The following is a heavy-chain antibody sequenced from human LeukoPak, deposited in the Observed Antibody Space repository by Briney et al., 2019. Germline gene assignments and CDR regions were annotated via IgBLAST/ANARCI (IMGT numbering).Heavy chain of an antibody. CDR1: GYSFTSYW. Sequence: GESLKIFCKGYGYSFTSYWIGWVRQMPGKGLEWMGIINPGDSDTRYSPSFQGQVTISADKSISTAYLQWSSLKASDTAMYYCARLGLQRYYYYYYYMDVWGKGTTVTVSS. CDR2: INPGDSDT. V-gene: IGHV5-51*01. D-gene: IGHD5-18*01. CDR3: ARLGLQRYYYYYYYMDV. J-gene: IGHJ6*03.